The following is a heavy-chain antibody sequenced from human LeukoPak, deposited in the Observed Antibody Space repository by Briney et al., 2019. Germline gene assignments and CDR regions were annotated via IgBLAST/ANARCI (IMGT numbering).Heavy chain of an antibody. V-gene: IGHV3-23*01. CDR2: ISGSGGST. D-gene: IGHD2-2*01. Sequence: PGGSLRLSCAASGFTFSSYGMSWVRQAPGKGLEWVSAISGSGGSTYYADSVKGRFTISRDNSKNTLYLQMNSLRAEDTAVYYCAKYARQYCSSTSCLSGFDYWGQGTLVTVSS. J-gene: IGHJ4*02. CDR3: AKYARQYCSSTSCLSGFDY. CDR1: GFTFSSYG.